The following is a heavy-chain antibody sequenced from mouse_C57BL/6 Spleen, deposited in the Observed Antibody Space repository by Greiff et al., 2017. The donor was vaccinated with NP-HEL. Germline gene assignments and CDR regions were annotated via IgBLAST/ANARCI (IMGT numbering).Heavy chain of an antibody. D-gene: IGHD1-1*01. CDR2: ISSGSSTI. Sequence: EVKLMESGGGLVKPGGSLKLSCAASGFTFSDSGMHWVRQAPEKGLEWVAYISSGSSTIYYADTVKGRFTISRDNAKNTLFLQMTSLRSEDTAMYYCAREADYGSSYGYAMDYWGQGTSVTVSS. CDR3: AREADYGSSYGYAMDY. J-gene: IGHJ4*01. CDR1: GFTFSDSG. V-gene: IGHV5-17*01.